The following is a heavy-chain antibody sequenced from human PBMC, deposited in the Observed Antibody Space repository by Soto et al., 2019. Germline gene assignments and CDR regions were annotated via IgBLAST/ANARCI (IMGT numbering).Heavy chain of an antibody. CDR3: ARARPEFAGYYYGMDV. D-gene: IGHD3-10*01. J-gene: IGHJ6*02. CDR2: INHSGST. V-gene: IGHV4-34*01. CDR1: GGSFSGYY. Sequence: SETLSLTCAVYGGSFSGYYWSWIRQPPGKGLEWIGEINHSGSTNYNPSLKSRVSISVDTSKNQFSLKLSSVTAADTAVYYCARARPEFAGYYYGMDVWGQGTTVTVSS.